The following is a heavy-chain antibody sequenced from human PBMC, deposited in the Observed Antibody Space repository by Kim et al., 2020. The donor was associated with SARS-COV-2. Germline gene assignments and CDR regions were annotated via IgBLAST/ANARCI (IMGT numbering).Heavy chain of an antibody. D-gene: IGHD3-10*01. J-gene: IGHJ4*02. V-gene: IGHV3-73*01. CDR2: N. Sequence: NAYAASVKGRFTISRDDSKNTAYLQLNSLKTEDTAVYYCTRLVPGGFDYWGQGTLVTVSS. CDR3: TRLVPGGFDY.